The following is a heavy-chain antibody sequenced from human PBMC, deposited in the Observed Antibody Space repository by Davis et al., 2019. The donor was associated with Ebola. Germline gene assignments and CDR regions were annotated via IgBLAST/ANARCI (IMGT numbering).Heavy chain of an antibody. V-gene: IGHV3-30*18. CDR2: ISYDGSNE. D-gene: IGHD4-17*01. J-gene: IGHJ2*01. Sequence: GESLKISCAASGFTFRIFNMHWVRRAPGKGLEWVAVISYDGSNEYYADSVKGRFTISRDNSENTLYLQMNSLRAEDTALYYCAKDKTTVTQYWYLDLWGRGTLVTVSS. CDR1: GFTFRIFN. CDR3: AKDKTTVTQYWYLDL.